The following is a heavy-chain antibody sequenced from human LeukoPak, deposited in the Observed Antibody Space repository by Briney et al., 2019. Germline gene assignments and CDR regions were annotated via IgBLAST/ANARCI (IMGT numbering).Heavy chain of an antibody. CDR2: IYTSGST. J-gene: IGHJ4*02. CDR3: ARDDYGFWSGMGGYFDY. D-gene: IGHD3-3*01. Sequence: SETLSLTCTVSGGSISSYYWSWIRQPAGKGLEWIGRIYTSGSTNYNPSLKSRVTMSVDTSKNQFSLKLSSVTAADTAVCYCARDDYGFWSGMGGYFDYWGQGTLVTVSS. CDR1: GGSISSYY. V-gene: IGHV4-4*07.